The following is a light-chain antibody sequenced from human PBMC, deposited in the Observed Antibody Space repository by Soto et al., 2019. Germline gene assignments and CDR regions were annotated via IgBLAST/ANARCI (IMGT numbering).Light chain of an antibody. CDR2: GAS. V-gene: IGKV3-15*01. Sequence: IVLTQSPGTLSLSPGERATLSCRASQSVSNNYLAWYQQKPGQAPRLLIYGASTRATGIPARFSGSGSGTECTLTISSLKSEDFAVYYCQQYSNWPQAFGQGTKVDI. CDR1: QSVSNN. J-gene: IGKJ1*01. CDR3: QQYSNWPQA.